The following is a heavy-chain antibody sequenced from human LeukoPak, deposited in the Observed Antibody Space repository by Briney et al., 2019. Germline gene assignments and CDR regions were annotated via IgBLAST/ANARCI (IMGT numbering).Heavy chain of an antibody. CDR2: ISSCGGSL. CDR3: ARGRGYNSNFDY. Sequence: GGSLRLSCAASGFTFSSYSMNWVRQAPGKGLEWVSAISSCGGSLSYADSVKGRFTISRDNAKNSLYLQMNSLRTEDTAVYYCARGRGYNSNFDYWGQGTLVTVSS. V-gene: IGHV3-21*01. J-gene: IGHJ4*02. CDR1: GFTFSSYS. D-gene: IGHD5-24*01.